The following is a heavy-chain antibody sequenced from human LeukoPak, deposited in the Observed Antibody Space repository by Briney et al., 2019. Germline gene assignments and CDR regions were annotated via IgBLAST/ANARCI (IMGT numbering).Heavy chain of an antibody. Sequence: GGSLRLSCAAAGFTFNDAWMSWVRQAPGKGLEGVGRIKSKTDGGTIDYAAPVQDRFTISRDESRNTLYLQMNSPKTEDSGVYYCTTLRLAASDHWGQGTLVTVSS. CDR2: IKSKTDGGTI. J-gene: IGHJ4*02. CDR3: TTLRLAASDH. CDR1: GFTFNDAW. D-gene: IGHD3-9*01. V-gene: IGHV3-15*01.